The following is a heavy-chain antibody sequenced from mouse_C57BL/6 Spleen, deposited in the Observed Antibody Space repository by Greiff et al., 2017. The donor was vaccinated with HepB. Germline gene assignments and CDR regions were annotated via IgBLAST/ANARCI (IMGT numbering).Heavy chain of an antibody. CDR1: GFTFSDYG. CDR3: ARLYYYGREDFYYAMDY. V-gene: IGHV5-17*01. CDR2: ISSGSSTM. Sequence: EVKLMESGGGLVKPGGSLKLSCAASGFTFSDYGMHWVRQAPEKGLEWVAYISSGSSTMYYADTVKGRFTIARDNAKNTLCLQLTSLRSEDTAMYYCARLYYYGREDFYYAMDYWGQGTSVTVSS. J-gene: IGHJ4*01. D-gene: IGHD1-1*01.